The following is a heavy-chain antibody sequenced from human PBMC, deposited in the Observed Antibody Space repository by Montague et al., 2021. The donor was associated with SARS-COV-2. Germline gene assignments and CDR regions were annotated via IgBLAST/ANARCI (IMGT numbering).Heavy chain of an antibody. CDR1: GGSISSSNW. CDR2: IYHSGST. CDR3: AREPYYYDSSGYPYYYYYGMDV. Sequence: SETLSLTCAVSGGSISSSNWWSWVRQPPGKGLEWIGEIYHSGSTNYNPSLKSRVTISVDKSKNQSSLKLSSVTAADTAVYYCAREPYYYDSSGYPYYYYYGMDVWGQGTTVTVSS. V-gene: IGHV4-4*02. J-gene: IGHJ6*02. D-gene: IGHD3-22*01.